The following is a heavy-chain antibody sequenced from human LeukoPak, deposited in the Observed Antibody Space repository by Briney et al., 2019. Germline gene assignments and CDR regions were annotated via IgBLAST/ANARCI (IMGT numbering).Heavy chain of an antibody. D-gene: IGHD3-10*01. CDR2: VSAGGGST. CDR1: GFTFSGYA. Sequence: GSLRLSCAASGFTFSGYAMTWVRQAPGKGLEWVSTVSAGGGSTYYADSVKGRFTISRDNPKNTLHLQMNSLRAEDTAVYYCAKRLYGSGGYYQFDYWGQGTLVTVSS. J-gene: IGHJ4*02. V-gene: IGHV3-23*01. CDR3: AKRLYGSGGYYQFDY.